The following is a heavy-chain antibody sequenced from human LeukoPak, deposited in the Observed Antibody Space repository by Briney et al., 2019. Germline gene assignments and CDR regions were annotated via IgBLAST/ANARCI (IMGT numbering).Heavy chain of an antibody. V-gene: IGHV3-11*01. J-gene: IGHJ6*04. CDR3: AFYDILTGYLPGV. CDR1: GFTFSDYY. CDR2: ISSSGSTI. Sequence: GGSLRLSCAASGFTFSDYYMSWIRQTPGKGLEWVSYISSSGSTIYYTDSVKGRFTISRDNAKNSLYLQMNSLRAEDTAVYYRAFYDILTGYLPGVWGKGTTVTISS. D-gene: IGHD3-9*01.